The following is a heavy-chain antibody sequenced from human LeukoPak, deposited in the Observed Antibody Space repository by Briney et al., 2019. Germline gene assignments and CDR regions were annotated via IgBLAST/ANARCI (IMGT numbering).Heavy chain of an antibody. D-gene: IGHD3-22*01. Sequence: GGSLRLSCAASGFTFSSYAMSWVRQAPGKGLEWVSALNSGGSRFYADSVKGRFTISRDNSKNTVYLQMNSLRAEDTAVYYCARTGIVVGGINWFDPWGQGTLVTVSS. CDR2: LNSGGSR. CDR1: GFTFSSYA. CDR3: ARTGIVVGGINWFDP. V-gene: IGHV3-23*05. J-gene: IGHJ5*02.